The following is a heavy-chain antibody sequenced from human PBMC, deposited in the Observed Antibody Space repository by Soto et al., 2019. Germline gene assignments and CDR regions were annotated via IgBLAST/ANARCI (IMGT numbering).Heavy chain of an antibody. CDR1: GGSFRGYF. CDR2: INDSGNT. D-gene: IGHD3-16*01. V-gene: IGHV4-34*01. Sequence: PSETLSLTCGVSGGSFRGYFWSWIRQSPAKGLEWIGEINDSGNTYYNPSFKSRLTISVDTSTSQISLRLTSVTAADSAVYYCQGGDFWGQGTRVTVSS. CDR3: QGGDF. J-gene: IGHJ4*02.